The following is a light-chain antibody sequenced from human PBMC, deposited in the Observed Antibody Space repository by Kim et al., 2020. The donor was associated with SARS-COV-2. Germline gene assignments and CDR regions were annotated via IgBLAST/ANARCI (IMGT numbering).Light chain of an antibody. J-gene: IGLJ3*02. V-gene: IGLV1-40*01. CDR1: SSNIGAGDD. Sequence: GQKVTNSCTGSSSNIGAGDDVQWYQQLPGTAPKLLIFGSNNRPSGVPDRFSGSKSGTSASLAITGLQAEDEADYYCQSYDSSLSGVFGGGTQLTVL. CDR2: GSN. CDR3: QSYDSSLSGV.